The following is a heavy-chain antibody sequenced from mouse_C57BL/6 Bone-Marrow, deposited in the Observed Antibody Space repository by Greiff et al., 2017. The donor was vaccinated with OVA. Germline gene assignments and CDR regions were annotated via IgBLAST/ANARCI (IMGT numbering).Heavy chain of an antibody. CDR3: ARQIYDGYYNYAMDY. Sequence: EVQGVESGGGLVKPGGSLKLSCAASGFTFSSYTMSWVRQTPEKRLEWVATISGGGGNTYYPDSVKGRFTISRDNAKNTLYLQMSSLRSEDTALYYCARQIYDGYYNYAMDYWGQGTSVTVSS. V-gene: IGHV5-9*01. D-gene: IGHD2-3*01. J-gene: IGHJ4*01. CDR1: GFTFSSYT. CDR2: ISGGGGNT.